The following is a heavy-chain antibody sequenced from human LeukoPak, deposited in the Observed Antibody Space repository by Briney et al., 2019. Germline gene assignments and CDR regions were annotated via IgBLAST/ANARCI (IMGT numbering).Heavy chain of an antibody. D-gene: IGHD6-6*01. Sequence: GGSLRLSCAASEFTFTSYELNWVRQAPGKGLEWVSYISSSGDTISYADSVKGRFTISRDNAKNSLYLQVISLRAEDTAVYYCARGPSIAARYDAFDIWGQGTMVTVSS. V-gene: IGHV3-48*03. CDR1: EFTFTSYE. J-gene: IGHJ3*02. CDR2: ISSSGDTI. CDR3: ARGPSIAARYDAFDI.